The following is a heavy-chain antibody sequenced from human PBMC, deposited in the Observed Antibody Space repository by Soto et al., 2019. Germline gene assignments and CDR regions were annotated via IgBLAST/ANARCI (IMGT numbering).Heavy chain of an antibody. CDR2: IYASGRT. J-gene: IGHJ2*01. D-gene: IGHD3-9*01. V-gene: IGHV4-4*07. CDR1: GVSITPYF. Sequence: QVQLQESGPGLVKPSETLSLTCTVSGVSITPYFWSWIRQPAGKAPEWVGHIYASGRTTYNPSLKSRVTMFVSQTQVSLRLTSVTAADTAVYYCARHFDVDPSLDQYCFDLWGRGALVTVSS. CDR3: ARHFDVDPSLDQYCFDL.